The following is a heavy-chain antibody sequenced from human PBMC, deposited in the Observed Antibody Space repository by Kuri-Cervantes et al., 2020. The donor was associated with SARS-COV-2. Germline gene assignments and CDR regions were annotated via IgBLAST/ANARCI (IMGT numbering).Heavy chain of an antibody. J-gene: IGHJ4*02. D-gene: IGHD2-15*01. CDR2: IYPSDSDT. CDR3: ARRGSATTFLDY. Sequence: GGSLRLSCKVSGYTFTTHWIGWLRLMPGKGLEWMGIIYPSDSDTRYSPSFQGQVIISVDRSINTAYLQWSSLKPSDTAIYYCARRGSATTFLDYWGQGTQVTVSS. V-gene: IGHV5-51*01. CDR1: GYTFTTHW.